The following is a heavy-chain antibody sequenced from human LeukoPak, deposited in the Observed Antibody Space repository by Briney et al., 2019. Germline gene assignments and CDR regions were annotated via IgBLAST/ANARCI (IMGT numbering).Heavy chain of an antibody. CDR3: AKELWGRSGSWRDDAFDF. J-gene: IGHJ3*01. Sequence: GGSLRLSCAASGFTFSSYAMGWVRQAPGKGLEWVSAISGSGISSYYADSVKGRFTISRDNSKNTLYLLMNSLRAEDTAVYYCAKELWGRSGSWRDDAFDFWGQGTTVTVSA. D-gene: IGHD3-22*01. CDR1: GFTFSSYA. CDR2: ISGSGISS. V-gene: IGHV3-23*01.